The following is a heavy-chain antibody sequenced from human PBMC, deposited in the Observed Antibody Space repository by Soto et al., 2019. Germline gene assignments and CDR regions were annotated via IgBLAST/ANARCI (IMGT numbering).Heavy chain of an antibody. CDR2: ISAYNGNT. J-gene: IGHJ5*02. CDR1: GYTFTSYG. V-gene: IGHV1-18*04. D-gene: IGHD3-22*01. CDR3: ARQHYYDSSGGFDP. Sequence: ASVKVSCKASGYTFTSYGISWVRQAPGQGLEWMGWISAYNGNTNYAQKLQGRVTMTTDTSTSTAYMELRSLRSDDTAVYYCARQHYYDSSGGFDPWGQGTLVSVSS.